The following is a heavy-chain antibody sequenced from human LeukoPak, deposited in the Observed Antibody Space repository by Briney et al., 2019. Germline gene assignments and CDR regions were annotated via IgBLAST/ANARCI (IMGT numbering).Heavy chain of an antibody. D-gene: IGHD5-18*01. CDR3: ARMGMDAAMITNFFDY. J-gene: IGHJ4*02. V-gene: IGHV1-46*01. CDR2: IHPSGGST. CDR1: GYTFTSNY. Sequence: ASVKVSCKASGYTFTSNYMHWVRQAPGQGLEWMGAIHPSGGSTSYAQKFQGRVTMTKDTSTSTAYMELSSLRSEDTAIYYCARMGMDAAMITNFFDYWGQGTLNSVSS.